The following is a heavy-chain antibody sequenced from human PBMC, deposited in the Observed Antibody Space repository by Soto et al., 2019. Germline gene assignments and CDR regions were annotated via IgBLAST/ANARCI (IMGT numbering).Heavy chain of an antibody. CDR3: ARDGEDQAFDI. Sequence: QVQLVESGGGVVQPGRSLRLSCAASGFTFSSYGMHWVRQAPGKGLEWVAVIWYDGSNKYYADSVKGRFTISRDNSKNTLYLQMNSLRAEDTAVYYCARDGEDQAFDIWGQGTMVTVSS. D-gene: IGHD3-10*01. V-gene: IGHV3-33*01. CDR1: GFTFSSYG. J-gene: IGHJ3*02. CDR2: IWYDGSNK.